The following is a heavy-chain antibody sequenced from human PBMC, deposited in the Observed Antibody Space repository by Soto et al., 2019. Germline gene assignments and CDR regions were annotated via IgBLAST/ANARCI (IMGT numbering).Heavy chain of an antibody. CDR1: GASISGFY. V-gene: IGHV4-4*07. Sequence: SETLSLTCTVSGASISGFYWSWIRKSAGKGLEWIGRIYATGTTDYNPSLKSRVMMSVDTSKKQFALKLRSVTAADTAVYYCLSDGKKNLRYWCEPWGQGISVTV. D-gene: IGHD4-17*01. CDR2: IYATGTT. J-gene: IGHJ5*02. CDR3: LSDGKKNLRYWCEP.